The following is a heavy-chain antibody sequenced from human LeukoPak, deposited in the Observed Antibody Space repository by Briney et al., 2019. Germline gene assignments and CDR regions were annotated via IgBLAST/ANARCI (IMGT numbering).Heavy chain of an antibody. V-gene: IGHV4-59*08. Sequence: PSETLSLTCTVSGGSISSYYWSWIRQPPGKGLEWIGYIYYSGSTNYIPSLKSRVTISVDTSKNQFSLKLSSVTAADTAVYYCARRTAAGNYFDYWGQGTLVTVSS. D-gene: IGHD6-13*01. CDR2: IYYSGST. CDR1: GGSISSYY. J-gene: IGHJ4*02. CDR3: ARRTAAGNYFDY.